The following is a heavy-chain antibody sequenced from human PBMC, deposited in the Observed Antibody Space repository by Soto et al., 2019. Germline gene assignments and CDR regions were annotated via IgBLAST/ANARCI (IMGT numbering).Heavy chain of an antibody. CDR3: ARGYSSSSVYFQH. Sequence: GGSLRLSCAASGFTFSSYSMNWVRQAPGKGLEWVSYISSSSSTIYYADSVKGRFTISRDKAKNSLYLQMNSLRDEDTAVYYCARGYSSSSVYFQHWGQGTLVTVSS. CDR1: GFTFSSYS. CDR2: ISSSSSTI. V-gene: IGHV3-48*02. D-gene: IGHD6-13*01. J-gene: IGHJ1*01.